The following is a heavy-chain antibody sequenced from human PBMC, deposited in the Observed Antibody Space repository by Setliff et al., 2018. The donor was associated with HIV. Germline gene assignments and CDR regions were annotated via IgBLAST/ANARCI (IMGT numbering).Heavy chain of an antibody. D-gene: IGHD3-22*01. CDR2: IYFSERP. Sequence: SETLSLTCSVSGAPIDDASYYWAWIRQPPGKGLEWIGSIYFSERPYYNPSLSSRVTISVDTSKNQVSLWLSSVTAADTAVYYCARHGAYYYDSSGYPFGPYYYYYMDVWGKGTTVTV. V-gene: IGHV4-39*01. CDR3: ARHGAYYYDSSGYPFGPYYYYYMDV. CDR1: GAPIDDASYY. J-gene: IGHJ6*03.